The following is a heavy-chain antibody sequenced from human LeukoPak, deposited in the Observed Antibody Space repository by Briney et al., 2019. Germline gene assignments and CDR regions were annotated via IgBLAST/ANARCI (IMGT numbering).Heavy chain of an antibody. CDR2: INPSGGST. CDR3: ARDLYRIVVVPHYFDY. D-gene: IGHD3-22*01. V-gene: IGHV1-46*01. J-gene: IGHJ4*02. Sequence: ASVKVSCKASGYTFTSYYMHWVRQAPGQGLEWMGIINPSGGSTSYAQKFQGRVTMTRDMSTSTVYMELSSLRAEDTAVYYCARDLYRIVVVPHYFDYWGQGTLVTVSS. CDR1: GYTFTSYY.